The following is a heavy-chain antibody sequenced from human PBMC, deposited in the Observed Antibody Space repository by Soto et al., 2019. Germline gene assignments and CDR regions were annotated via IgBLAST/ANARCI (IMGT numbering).Heavy chain of an antibody. CDR2: TYYRSKWYY. V-gene: IGHV6-1*01. D-gene: IGHD1-26*01. CDR3: ARGEQYSGRIFDY. Sequence: SQTLSLTCAITGDSVSSNSAGWSWVRQSPSRGLEWLGRTYYRSKWYYEYAVSVRGRITINPDTSKNQYSLQLNSVTPEDTAVYFCARGEQYSGRIFDYWGQGTLVTVA. CDR1: GDSVSSNSAG. J-gene: IGHJ4*01.